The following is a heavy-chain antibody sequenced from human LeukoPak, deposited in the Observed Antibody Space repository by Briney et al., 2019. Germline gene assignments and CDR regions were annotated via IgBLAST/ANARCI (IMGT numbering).Heavy chain of an antibody. Sequence: SVKVSCKASGYTFTSYGISWVRQAPGQGLEWMGWISAYNGNTNYAQELQGRVTMTTDTSTSTAYMELRSLRSDDTAVYYCARVGVGYSGYDPFDYWGQGTLVTVSS. D-gene: IGHD5-12*01. V-gene: IGHV1-18*01. CDR1: GYTFTSYG. J-gene: IGHJ4*02. CDR2: ISAYNGNT. CDR3: ARVGVGYSGYDPFDY.